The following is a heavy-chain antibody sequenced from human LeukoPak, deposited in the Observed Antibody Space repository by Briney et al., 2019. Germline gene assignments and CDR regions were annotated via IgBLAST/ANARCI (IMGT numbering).Heavy chain of an antibody. CDR3: ARSFDF. CDR1: GFTFRNHE. V-gene: IGHV3-48*03. CDR2: ISSSGSPI. Sequence: GGSLRLSCAASGFTFRNHEMNWVRQAPGKGLEWVSHISSSGSPIYYADSVRGRFTISRDNAKNSLYLQMNSLRAEDTAVYYGARSFDFWGQGNLVTVSS. J-gene: IGHJ4*02.